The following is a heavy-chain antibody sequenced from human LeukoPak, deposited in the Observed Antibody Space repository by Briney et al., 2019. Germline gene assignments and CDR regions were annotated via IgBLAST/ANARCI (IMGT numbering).Heavy chain of an antibody. CDR3: AREVRFDYGDYPLDYFDY. CDR2: ISYDGSNK. Sequence: PGGSLRLSCAAPGFTFSSYAMHWVRQAPGKGLEWVAVISYDGSNKYYADSVKGRFTISRDNSKNTLYLQMNSLRAEDTAVYYCAREVRFDYGDYPLDYFDYWGQGTLVTVSS. D-gene: IGHD4-17*01. CDR1: GFTFSSYA. V-gene: IGHV3-30-3*01. J-gene: IGHJ4*02.